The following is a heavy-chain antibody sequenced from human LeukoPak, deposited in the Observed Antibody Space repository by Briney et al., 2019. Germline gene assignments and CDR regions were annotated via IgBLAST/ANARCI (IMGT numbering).Heavy chain of an antibody. Sequence: PSETLSLTCTVSGGSISSTNYYWGWIRQPPGKGLEWIGSIYSSGTTFYNPSLRSRVTISVDTSKNQFSLKLNSVTATDTAVYYCARARDGDRFAFDYWGQGSLVTVSS. D-gene: IGHD5-24*01. V-gene: IGHV4-39*01. J-gene: IGHJ4*02. CDR2: IYSSGTT. CDR3: ARARDGDRFAFDY. CDR1: GGSISSTNYY.